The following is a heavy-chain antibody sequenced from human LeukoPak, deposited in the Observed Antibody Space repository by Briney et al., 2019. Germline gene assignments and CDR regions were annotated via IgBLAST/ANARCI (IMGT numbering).Heavy chain of an antibody. CDR1: GGTFSSYA. D-gene: IGHD6-19*01. J-gene: IGHJ6*02. CDR3: ARDRGSGWDYYYGMDV. Sequence: SVKVFCKASGGTFSSYAISWVRQAPGQGLEWMGRIIPILGIANYAQKFQGRVTITADKSTSTAYMELSSLRSEDTAVYYCARDRGSGWDYYYGMDVWGQGTTVTVSS. CDR2: IIPILGIA. V-gene: IGHV1-69*04.